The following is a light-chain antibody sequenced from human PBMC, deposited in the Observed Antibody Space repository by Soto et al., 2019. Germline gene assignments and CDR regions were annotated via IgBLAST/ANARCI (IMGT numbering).Light chain of an antibody. V-gene: IGKV3-15*01. CDR1: QSVNSN. CDR3: QQYNFWPPLT. CDR2: DAS. J-gene: IGKJ4*01. Sequence: EIVMTQSPATLSVSPGERATLSCRASQSVNSNLAWYRQKPGQAPMLLLSDASTRATGVPARFSGSGSGTEFTLTISSLQSEDSGIYYCQQYNFWPPLTFGGGTKVEIK.